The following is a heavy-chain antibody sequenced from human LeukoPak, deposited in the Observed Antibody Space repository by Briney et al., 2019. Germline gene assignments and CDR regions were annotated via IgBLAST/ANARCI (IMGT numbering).Heavy chain of an antibody. Sequence: GGSLRLSCAASGFTFSSYAMSWVRQAPGKGLEWVSAISGSGGSTYDADSVKGRFTISRDNSKNTLYLQMNSLRAEDTAVYYCAKDYDSSGYLFDYWGQGTLVTVSS. CDR2: ISGSGGST. V-gene: IGHV3-23*01. J-gene: IGHJ4*02. CDR1: GFTFSSYA. CDR3: AKDYDSSGYLFDY. D-gene: IGHD3-22*01.